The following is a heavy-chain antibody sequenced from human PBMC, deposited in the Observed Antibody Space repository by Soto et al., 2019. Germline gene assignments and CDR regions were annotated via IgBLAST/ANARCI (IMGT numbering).Heavy chain of an antibody. V-gene: IGHV3-23*01. J-gene: IGHJ4*02. D-gene: IGHD3-10*01. CDR2: ISGSGGST. CDR1: GFTFSSYA. CDR3: AKIIPIVRGVADYFDY. Sequence: EVQLLESGGGLLQPGGSLRLSCAASGFTFSSYAMSWVRQAPGKGLEWVSAISGSGGSTYYADSVNGRFTISRDNSKNTMYLQRSSRRADDTAVYYCAKIIPIVRGVADYFDYWGQGNLVTVAS.